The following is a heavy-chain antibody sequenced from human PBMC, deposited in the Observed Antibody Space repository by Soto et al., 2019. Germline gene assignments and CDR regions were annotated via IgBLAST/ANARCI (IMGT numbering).Heavy chain of an antibody. CDR1: GYTFTSYG. CDR2: ISAYSGNT. D-gene: IGHD1-26*01. J-gene: IGHJ4*02. CDR3: ASSQGIVGATTLDY. V-gene: IGHV1-18*01. Sequence: QVQLVQSGAEVKKPGASVKVSCKASGYTFTSYGISWVRQAPGQGLEWMGWISAYSGNTNYAQKLQGRVTMTTDTSTSTAYMELRSLRPDDTAVYYCASSQGIVGATTLDYWGQGTLVTVSS.